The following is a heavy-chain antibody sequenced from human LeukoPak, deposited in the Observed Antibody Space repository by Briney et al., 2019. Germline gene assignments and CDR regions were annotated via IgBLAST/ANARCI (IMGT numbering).Heavy chain of an antibody. CDR2: ISGSGGST. J-gene: IGHJ4*02. CDR3: AKETRKGSIFGVDSDY. V-gene: IGHV3-23*01. D-gene: IGHD3-3*01. Sequence: QPGGSLRLSCAASGFTFSSYAMSWVRQAPGKGLEWVSAISGSGGSTYYADSVKGRFTISRDNSKNTLYLQMNSLRAEDTAVYYCAKETRKGSIFGVDSDYWGQGTLVTVSS. CDR1: GFTFSSYA.